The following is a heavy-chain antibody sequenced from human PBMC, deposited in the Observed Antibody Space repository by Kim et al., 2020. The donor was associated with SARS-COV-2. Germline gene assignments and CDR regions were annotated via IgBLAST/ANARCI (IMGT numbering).Heavy chain of an antibody. Sequence: SETLSLTCTVSGGFISDYCGSWIRQPAGKGLEWIGRVCTSGSIDYNPSLKSRVIMSLDTSRSQFSLRLRSVTAADTAMYYCARDRDSYYYGMDVWGQGTT. V-gene: IGHV4-4*07. J-gene: IGHJ6*02. CDR1: GGFISDYC. CDR2: VCTSGSI. CDR3: ARDRDSYYYGMDV.